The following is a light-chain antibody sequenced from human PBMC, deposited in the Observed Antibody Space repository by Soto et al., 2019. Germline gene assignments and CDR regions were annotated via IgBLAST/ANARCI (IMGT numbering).Light chain of an antibody. CDR1: NSNIGGRNY. CDR3: ASWDDSLSGVL. CDR2: KTD. J-gene: IGLJ2*01. Sequence: QSVLTQPPSASGTPGQRVTISCSGSNSNIGGRNYVFWYRQLPGTAPKLLIYKTDQRPSGVPDRFSASKSGTSASLAISGLRSEDEADYYCASWDDSLSGVLFGGGTKLTLL. V-gene: IGLV1-47*01.